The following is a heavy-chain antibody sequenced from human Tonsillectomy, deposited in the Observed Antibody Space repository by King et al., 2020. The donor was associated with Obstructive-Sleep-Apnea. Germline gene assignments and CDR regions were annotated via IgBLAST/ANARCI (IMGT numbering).Heavy chain of an antibody. CDR2: ISTGSRTI. CDR3: ARQSYRDGSGSYSKPYYYYVMDV. J-gene: IGHJ6*02. D-gene: IGHD3-10*01. Sequence: VQLVESGGGLVQPGGSLRLSCAASGFIFSSYSMNWVRQAPGKGLQWVSYISTGSRTIYYADSVKGRFTISRDNAKNSLYLQMNSLRAEDTAVYYCARQSYRDGSGSYSKPYYYYVMDVWGQGTTVTVSS. V-gene: IGHV3-48*01. CDR1: GFIFSSYS.